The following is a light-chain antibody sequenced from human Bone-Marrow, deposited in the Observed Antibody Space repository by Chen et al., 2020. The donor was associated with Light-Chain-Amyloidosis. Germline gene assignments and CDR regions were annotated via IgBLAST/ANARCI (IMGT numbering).Light chain of an antibody. CDR1: SSNIGKNY. CDR3: AAWDGSLRGVV. CDR2: NNN. Sequence: QSVLTQPLSASGTPGQRVLLSCSGSSSNIGKNYVYWYQQLPGAAPKLLIYNNNQRPSGVSDRFSGSKSGTSASLAISGLRSEDEADYHCAAWDGSLRGVVFGGGSKLTVL. V-gene: IGLV1-47*01. J-gene: IGLJ2*01.